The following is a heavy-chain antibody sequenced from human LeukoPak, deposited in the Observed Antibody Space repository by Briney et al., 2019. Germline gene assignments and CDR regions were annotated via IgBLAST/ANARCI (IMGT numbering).Heavy chain of an antibody. CDR1: GGSISSYY. Sequence: SETLSLTCTVSGGSISSYYWSWIRQPPGKGLEWIGYIYYSGSTNYNPSLKSRVTISVDTSKNQFSLKLSSVTAADTAVYYCARMGTFGGVIVTAFDYWGQGTLVTVSS. J-gene: IGHJ4*02. CDR3: ARMGTFGGVIVTAFDY. D-gene: IGHD3-16*02. CDR2: IYYSGST. V-gene: IGHV4-59*01.